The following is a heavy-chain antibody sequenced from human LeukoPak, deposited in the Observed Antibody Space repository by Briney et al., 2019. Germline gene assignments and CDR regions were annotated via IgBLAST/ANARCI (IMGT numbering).Heavy chain of an antibody. Sequence: GGSLRLSCAASGFNFKNYAMVWVRQAPGKGLEWVSSISPSGGTTYYTDSVKGRFTTSRDNSKNTLYLQMNSLRAEDTAVYYCAKDKGGRLQSFRVNSFDYWGQGTLVTVSS. D-gene: IGHD5-24*01. CDR1: GFNFKNYA. CDR2: ISPSGGTT. J-gene: IGHJ4*02. V-gene: IGHV3-23*01. CDR3: AKDKGGRLQSFRVNSFDY.